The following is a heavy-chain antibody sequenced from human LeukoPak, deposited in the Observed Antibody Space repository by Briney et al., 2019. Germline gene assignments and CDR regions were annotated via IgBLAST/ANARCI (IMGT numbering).Heavy chain of an antibody. J-gene: IGHJ3*02. D-gene: IGHD5-18*01. V-gene: IGHV3-21*01. Sequence: GGSLRLSCAASGFTFSSYTMNWVRQAPGKGLEWVSSISSGDSYIYYADSVKGRFTISRDNAENSLSLQMNSLRAEDTALYYCARGLGSYAYSDAFDIWGQGTMVTVSS. CDR3: ARGLGSYAYSDAFDI. CDR1: GFTFSSYT. CDR2: ISSGDSYI.